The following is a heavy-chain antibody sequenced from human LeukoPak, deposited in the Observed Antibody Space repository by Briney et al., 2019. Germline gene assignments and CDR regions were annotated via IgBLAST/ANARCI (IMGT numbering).Heavy chain of an antibody. V-gene: IGHV1-69*01. CDR2: IAPMFGTA. CDR1: GGNFNIYT. J-gene: IGHJ5*02. Sequence: ASVKVSCKASGGNFNIYTFSWVRHAPGQGLEWMGGIAPMFGTATYVESFQGRVLITADESSSTAYMEMSSLRSEDTAMYYCAISPLYGPSYRYFDPWGQGTLVIVSS. CDR3: AISPLYGPSYRYFDP. D-gene: IGHD3-10*01.